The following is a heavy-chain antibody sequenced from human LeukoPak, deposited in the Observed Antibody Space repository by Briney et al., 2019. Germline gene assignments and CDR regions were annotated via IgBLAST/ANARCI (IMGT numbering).Heavy chain of an antibody. V-gene: IGHV4-59*01. CDR2: IYYSGST. CDR3: ARGQRGFGVQYGMDV. CDR1: GGSISNYY. J-gene: IGHJ6*04. D-gene: IGHD3-10*01. Sequence: SETLSLTCIVSGGSISNYYWNWIRHHPGKGLEWIGYIYYSGSTNYSPSLKSRVSISVDTSKNQFSLKLTSVTAADTAVYYCARGQRGFGVQYGMDVWGKGTTVTVSS.